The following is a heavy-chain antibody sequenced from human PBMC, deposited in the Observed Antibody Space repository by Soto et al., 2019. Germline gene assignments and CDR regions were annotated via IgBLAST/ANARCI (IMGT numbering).Heavy chain of an antibody. V-gene: IGHV3-15*07. J-gene: IGHJ6*02. CDR2: IKSKTDGGTT. CDR1: GFTFSNAW. D-gene: IGHD1-26*01. Sequence: GGSLRLSCAASGFTFSNAWMNWVRQAPGKGLEWVGRIKSKTDGGTTDYAAPVKGRFTISRDDSKNTLYLQMNSLKTEDTAVYYCTTPLNYPYSGSYYYYYGMDVWGQGTTVTVSS. CDR3: TTPLNYPYSGSYYYYYGMDV.